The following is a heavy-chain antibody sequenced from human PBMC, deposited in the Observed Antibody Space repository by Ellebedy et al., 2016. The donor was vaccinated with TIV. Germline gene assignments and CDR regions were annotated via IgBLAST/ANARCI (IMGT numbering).Heavy chain of an antibody. CDR2: ISSSSSYI. V-gene: IGHV3-21*01. D-gene: IGHD6-13*01. CDR1: GFSFSSYS. CDR3: ARSLTSAADPRNGMDV. Sequence: GESLKIPCAASGFSFSSYSMNWVRQAPGKGLEWVSSISSSSSYIYYADPVKGRFTISRDNAKKSLYLQMNSLRAEDTAVYYCARSLTSAADPRNGMDVWGQGTTVTVSS. J-gene: IGHJ6*02.